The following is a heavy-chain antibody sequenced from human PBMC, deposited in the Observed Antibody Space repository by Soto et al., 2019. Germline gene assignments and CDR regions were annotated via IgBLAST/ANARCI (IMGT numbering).Heavy chain of an antibody. CDR1: GFTFTSYA. Sequence: GGSLRLSCAASGFTFTSYAMSWVRQAPGKGLEWVAIISGSAGRTYYADSVKGRFTISRDNSKNTLYLQMNSLRAEDTAVYHCAKVTSARVFYFGLDVWGQGTTVTVSS. CDR2: ISGSAGRT. CDR3: AKVTSARVFYFGLDV. J-gene: IGHJ6*02. D-gene: IGHD2-2*01. V-gene: IGHV3-23*01.